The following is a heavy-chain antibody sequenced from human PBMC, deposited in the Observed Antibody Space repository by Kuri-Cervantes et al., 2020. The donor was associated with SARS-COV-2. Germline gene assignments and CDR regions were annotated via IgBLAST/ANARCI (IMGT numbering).Heavy chain of an antibody. CDR1: GFTFSNAW. CDR2: IKSKADGGTT. CDR3: TTDPESYYYDSSGYYYDAFDI. V-gene: IGHV3-15*01. Sequence: GESLKISCAASGFTFSNAWMSWVRQAPGKGLEWVGRIKSKADGGTTDYAAPVKGRFTISRDDSKNTLYLQMNSLKTEDTAVYYCTTDPESYYYDSSGYYYDAFDIWGQGTMV. D-gene: IGHD3-22*01. J-gene: IGHJ3*02.